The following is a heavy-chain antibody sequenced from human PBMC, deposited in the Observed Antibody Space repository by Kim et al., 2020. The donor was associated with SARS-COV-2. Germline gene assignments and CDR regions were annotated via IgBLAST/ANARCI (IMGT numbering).Heavy chain of an antibody. CDR2: IYRSGNT. Sequence: SETLSLTCAVSDGSFSSSYWWSWVRQPPGKGLEWIGEIYRSGNTNYNPSLKSRVTISIDRSKNQVSLKMNSVTAADTAVYFCARYVVVPAAKGFDYWAQGPLLTVSS. V-gene: IGHV4-4*02. CDR3: ARYVVVPAAKGFDY. CDR1: DGSFSSSYW. J-gene: IGHJ4*02. D-gene: IGHD2-2*01.